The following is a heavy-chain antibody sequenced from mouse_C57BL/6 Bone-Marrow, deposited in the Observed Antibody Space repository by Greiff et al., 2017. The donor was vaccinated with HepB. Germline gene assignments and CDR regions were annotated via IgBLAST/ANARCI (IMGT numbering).Heavy chain of an antibody. D-gene: IGHD1-1*01. CDR2: INPGSGGT. V-gene: IGHV1-54*01. CDR1: GYAFTNYL. Sequence: QVQLKESGAELVRPGTSVKVSCKASGYAFTNYLIEWVKQRPGQGLEWIGVINPGSGGTNYNEKFKGKATLTADKSSSTAYMQLSSLTSEDSAVYFGARLATTVAEGYFDVWGTGTTVTVSS. CDR3: ARLATTVAEGYFDV. J-gene: IGHJ1*03.